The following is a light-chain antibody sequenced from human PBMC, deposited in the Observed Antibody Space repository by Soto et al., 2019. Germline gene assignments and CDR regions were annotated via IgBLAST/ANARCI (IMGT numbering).Light chain of an antibody. CDR2: DVT. V-gene: IGLV2-11*01. J-gene: IGLJ3*02. CDR1: SSDVGGYNL. CDR3: AAWDDSLNGWV. Sequence: QSALTQPRSVSGSPGQSVTISCTGTSSDVGGYNLVSWYQQYPGRAPKRLIYDVTKRPSGVPDRFSGSKSGNTASLTISGLQSEDEADYYCAAWDDSLNGWVFGGGTKLTVL.